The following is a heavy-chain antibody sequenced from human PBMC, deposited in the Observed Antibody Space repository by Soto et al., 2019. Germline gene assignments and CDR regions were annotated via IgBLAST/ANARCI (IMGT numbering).Heavy chain of an antibody. J-gene: IGHJ4*02. Sequence: GGSLRLSCAASGFTFSSYAMSWVRQAPGKGLEWVSAISGSGGSTYYADSVKGRFTISRDNSKNTLYLQMNSLRAEDTAVYYCAKAERCSSTSCYARVFDYWGQGTLVTVSS. CDR2: ISGSGGST. CDR3: AKAERCSSTSCYARVFDY. D-gene: IGHD2-2*01. V-gene: IGHV3-23*01. CDR1: GFTFSSYA.